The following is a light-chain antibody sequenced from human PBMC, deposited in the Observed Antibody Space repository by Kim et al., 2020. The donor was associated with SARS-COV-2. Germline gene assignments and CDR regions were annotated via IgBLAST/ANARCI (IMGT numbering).Light chain of an antibody. Sequence: VSPGEGATLSCRASQRISNNLAWYQQKAGQAPRLLIYGASTRATDFPVRFSGSGSGTEFILTITGLQSEDIGVYYCQQYSSWPLTFGGGTKVDIK. J-gene: IGKJ4*01. CDR1: QRISNN. V-gene: IGKV3D-15*01. CDR2: GAS. CDR3: QQYSSWPLT.